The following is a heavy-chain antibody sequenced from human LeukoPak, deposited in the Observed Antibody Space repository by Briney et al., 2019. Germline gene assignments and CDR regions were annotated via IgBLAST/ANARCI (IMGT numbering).Heavy chain of an antibody. D-gene: IGHD3-22*01. CDR2: ISAYNGNT. Sequence: GASVKVSCKASGYTFTSYGISWVRQAPGQGLEWMGWISAYNGNTNYAQKLQGRVTMTTDTSTSTAYMELRSLRSDDTAVYYCARGLNYYDSSGYKDYYYYYGMDVWGQGTTVTVSS. CDR1: GYTFTSYG. CDR3: ARGLNYYDSSGYKDYYYYYGMDV. J-gene: IGHJ6*02. V-gene: IGHV1-18*01.